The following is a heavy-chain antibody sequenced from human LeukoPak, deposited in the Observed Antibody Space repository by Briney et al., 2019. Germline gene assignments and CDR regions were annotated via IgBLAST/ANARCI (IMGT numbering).Heavy chain of an antibody. CDR3: ARVTTGDCSGERCPDGVFDI. Sequence: SETLSLTCTVSGGSIRSYYWSWIRQPPGKGLEWIGYIHYSGSTNYNPSLKSRVTTSVDTSKNQISLKVSSVTAADTAVYYCARVTTGDCSGERCPDGVFDIWGQGTMVIVSS. CDR2: IHYSGST. J-gene: IGHJ3*02. CDR1: GGSIRSYY. V-gene: IGHV4-59*01. D-gene: IGHD2-15*01.